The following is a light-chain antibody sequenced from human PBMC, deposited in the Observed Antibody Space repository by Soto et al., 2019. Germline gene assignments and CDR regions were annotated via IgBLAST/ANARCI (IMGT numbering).Light chain of an antibody. CDR1: QNINNW. CDR3: QQYYSYSLGLT. V-gene: IGKV1-5*01. CDR2: GAS. Sequence: DIQMTQSPSTLSASVGDRVTMTCRASQNINNWLAWYQQKPGKAPKLLIYGASSLENGVPSRFSGSGFGTEFALTISSLQPDDFASYYCQQYYSYSLGLTFGGGTRVEI. J-gene: IGKJ4*01.